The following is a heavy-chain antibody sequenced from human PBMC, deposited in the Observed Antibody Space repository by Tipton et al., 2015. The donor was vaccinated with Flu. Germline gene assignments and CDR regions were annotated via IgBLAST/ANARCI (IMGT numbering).Heavy chain of an antibody. CDR2: ISSSASTI. CDR3: ARDLLGYYYYGMDV. J-gene: IGHJ6*02. V-gene: IGHV3-48*03. D-gene: IGHD2-8*02. CDR1: GFTFSSYE. Sequence: GSLRLSCAASGFTFSSYEMNWVRQAPGKGLEWVSYISSSASTIYYADPVRGRFTISRDNAKNSLSLQMNSLRAEDTAVYYCARDLLGYYYYGMDVWGQGTTVTVSS.